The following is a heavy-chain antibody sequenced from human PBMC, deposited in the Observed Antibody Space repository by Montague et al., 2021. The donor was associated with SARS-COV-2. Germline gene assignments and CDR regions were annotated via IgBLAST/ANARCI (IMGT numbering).Heavy chain of an antibody. J-gene: IGHJ5*02. CDR2: IYYSGST. Sequence: ETLSLTCTVSGGSISSSSNYWGWIRQPPGKGLEWIGSIYYSGSTYYNSSLKSRVTISIDTSKNQFSLKLNSVTAADTAVYYCARLVWFGELSSENWFDPWGQGTLVTVSS. D-gene: IGHD3-10*01. V-gene: IGHV4-39*01. CDR3: ARLVWFGELSSENWFDP. CDR1: GGSISSSSNY.